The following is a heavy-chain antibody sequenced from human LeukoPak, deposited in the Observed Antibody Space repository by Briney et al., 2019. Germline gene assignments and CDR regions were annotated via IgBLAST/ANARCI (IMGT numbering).Heavy chain of an antibody. CDR3: AYIAAAGTVDY. D-gene: IGHD6-13*01. J-gene: IGHJ4*02. V-gene: IGHV4-61*02. CDR2: IYTSGST. Sequence: SETLSLTCTVSGGSISSGSYYWSWIRQPAGKGLEWIGRIYTSGSTNYNPSLKSRVTISVDTSKNQFSLKLSSVTAADTAVYYCAYIAAAGTVDYWGQGTLVTVSS. CDR1: GGSISSGSYY.